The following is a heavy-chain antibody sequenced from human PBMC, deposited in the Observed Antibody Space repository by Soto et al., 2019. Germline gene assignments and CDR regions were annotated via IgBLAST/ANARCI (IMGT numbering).Heavy chain of an antibody. CDR3: ARDWDSMNWFDP. Sequence: AAETLSLTCTVSGGSIISGGYYWSWIRQHPGKGLEWIGYIYTSGSTNYNPSLKSRVTMSVDTSKNQFSLKLSSVTAADTAVYYCARDWDSMNWFDPWGQGNLVTVSS. J-gene: IGHJ5*02. CDR2: IYTSGST. CDR1: GGSIISGGYY. V-gene: IGHV4-31*02. D-gene: IGHD1-26*01.